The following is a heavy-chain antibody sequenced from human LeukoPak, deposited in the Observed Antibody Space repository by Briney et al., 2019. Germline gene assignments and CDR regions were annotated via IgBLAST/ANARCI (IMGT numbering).Heavy chain of an antibody. CDR1: GFTFSSYA. CDR2: ISSSSSTI. CDR3: ARRAPSHDFDD. V-gene: IGHV3-48*01. Sequence: GGSLRLSCAASGFTFSSYAMNWVRQAPGKGLEWVSYISSSSSTIYYADSVKGRFTISRDNAKNSLYLQMNSLRVEDTALYYCARRAPSHDFDDWGQGTLVTVSS. J-gene: IGHJ4*02.